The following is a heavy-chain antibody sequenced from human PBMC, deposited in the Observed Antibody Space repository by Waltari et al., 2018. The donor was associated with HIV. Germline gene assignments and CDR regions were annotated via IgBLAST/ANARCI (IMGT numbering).Heavy chain of an antibody. CDR1: GFASSNYD. J-gene: IGHJ4*02. CDR3: ARGKISAPGTSYFDY. Sequence: EVQLVESGGGLVQPGGSLRLSCAASGFASSNYDLHWVRQAAGKGLEWVSFSGTSGDTYYSDSVKGRFNISRENAENSFYLQMNSLTAGDTAVYYCARGKISAPGTSYFDYWGQGTLVTVSS. V-gene: IGHV3-13*01. CDR2: SGTSGDT. D-gene: IGHD6-13*01.